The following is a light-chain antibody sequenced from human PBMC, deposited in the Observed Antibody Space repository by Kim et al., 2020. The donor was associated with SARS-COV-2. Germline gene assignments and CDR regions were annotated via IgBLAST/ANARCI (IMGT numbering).Light chain of an antibody. J-gene: IGKJ1*01. CDR1: QTVSSN. CDR2: AAS. V-gene: IGKV3-15*01. Sequence: VAPGERATLSCRASQTVSSNLAWYQQKPGQVPRLLIEAASTRATGIPARFSDSGSGTEFTLTINSLQSEDFAVYYCHQYNYWPRTFGQGTKVDIK. CDR3: HQYNYWPRT.